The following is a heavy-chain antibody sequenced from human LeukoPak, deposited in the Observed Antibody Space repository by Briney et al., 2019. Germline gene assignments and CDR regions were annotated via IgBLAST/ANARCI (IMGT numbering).Heavy chain of an antibody. CDR1: GGSIRSYY. Sequence: SETLSLTCTVSGGSIRSYYWSWIRQPAGKGLEWIGRIYTSGSTNYNPSLKSRVTMSVDTSKNQFPLKLSSVTAADTAVYYCARERDYDFWSGYYKTYYFDYWGQGTLVTVSS. J-gene: IGHJ4*02. CDR2: IYTSGST. D-gene: IGHD3-3*01. V-gene: IGHV4-4*07. CDR3: ARERDYDFWSGYYKTYYFDY.